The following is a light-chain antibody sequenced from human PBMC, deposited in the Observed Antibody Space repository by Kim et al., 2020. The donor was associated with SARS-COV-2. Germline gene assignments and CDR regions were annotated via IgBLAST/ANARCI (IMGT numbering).Light chain of an antibody. CDR2: CAS. CDR3: QQYNNWPPLT. Sequence: EIVLTQSPATLSVSPGERATLSCRASQSVSSNFAWYQQKPGQAPRLLIYCASTRATGIPARFSGSGSGTEFTLTISSLQSEDFAVYYCQQYNNWPPLTFGGGTKVDIK. V-gene: IGKV3-15*01. J-gene: IGKJ4*01. CDR1: QSVSSN.